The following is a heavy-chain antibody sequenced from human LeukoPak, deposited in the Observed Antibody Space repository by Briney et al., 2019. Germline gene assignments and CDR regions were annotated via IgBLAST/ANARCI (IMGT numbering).Heavy chain of an antibody. CDR3: VRGPPNWGFDY. Sequence: ASVKVSCKASGYTFTNYDINWVRQATGQGLEWMGWMGSNSGDTGYAQKSQGRVTMTRDTFISTACMELNNVRSEDTAVYYCVRGPPNWGFDYWGQGTLVTVSS. J-gene: IGHJ4*02. CDR1: GYTFTNYD. CDR2: MGSNSGDT. D-gene: IGHD7-27*01. V-gene: IGHV1-8*01.